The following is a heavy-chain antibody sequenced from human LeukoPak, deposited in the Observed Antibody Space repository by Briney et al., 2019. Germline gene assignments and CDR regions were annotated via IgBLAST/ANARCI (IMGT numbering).Heavy chain of an antibody. J-gene: IGHJ4*02. CDR2: ISYNGTDK. V-gene: IGHV3-33*01. CDR3: ARARSGDGFNLDY. CDR1: GFTFSRYG. D-gene: IGHD5-24*01. Sequence: GGSLRLSCAASGFTFSRYGMRWVRQAPGKGLEWLAVISYNGTDKYFADSVKGRFTISRDNSKNTLYMQMNSLRAEDTAVYFCARARSGDGFNLDYWGQGTLVTVSS.